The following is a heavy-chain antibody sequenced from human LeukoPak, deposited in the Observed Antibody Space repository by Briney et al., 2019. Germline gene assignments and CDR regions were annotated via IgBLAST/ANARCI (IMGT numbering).Heavy chain of an antibody. CDR3: ASGEGYCSGGSCALEYYFDY. Sequence: ASVKVSCKASGYTITSYGISWVRQAPGQGLEWMGWISAYNGNTNYAQKLQGRVTMTTDTSTSTAYMELRSLRSDDTAVYYCASGEGYCSGGSCALEYYFDYWGQGTLVTVSS. CDR1: GYTITSYG. CDR2: ISAYNGNT. D-gene: IGHD2-15*01. J-gene: IGHJ4*02. V-gene: IGHV1-18*04.